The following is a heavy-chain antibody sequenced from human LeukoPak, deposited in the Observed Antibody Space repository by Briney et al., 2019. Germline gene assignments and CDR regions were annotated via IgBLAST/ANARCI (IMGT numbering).Heavy chain of an antibody. D-gene: IGHD6-13*01. CDR2: IKQDGSEK. CDR1: GFTFSSYW. V-gene: IGHV3-7*01. J-gene: IGHJ4*02. Sequence: GGSLRLSCAASGFTFSSYWMSWVRQAPGKGLEWVANIKQDGSEKYYVDSVKGRFTISRDNAKNSLYLQMNSLRAEDTAVYYCARDGMEYSSSWYDWGQGTLVTISS. CDR3: ARDGMEYSSSWYD.